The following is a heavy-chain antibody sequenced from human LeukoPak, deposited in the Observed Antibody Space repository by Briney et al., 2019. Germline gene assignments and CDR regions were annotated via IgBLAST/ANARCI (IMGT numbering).Heavy chain of an antibody. CDR2: INWNGGST. V-gene: IGHV3-20*04. CDR1: GFTFDDHG. Sequence: PGGSLRLSCAASGFTFDDHGMMWVRQVPGKGLEWVSGINWNGGSTGYADSVKGRFTISRDNAKNSLYLQMNSLRAEDTALYYCAAGDRNGWYIDYWGQGTLVTVSS. J-gene: IGHJ4*02. D-gene: IGHD6-19*01. CDR3: AAGDRNGWYIDY.